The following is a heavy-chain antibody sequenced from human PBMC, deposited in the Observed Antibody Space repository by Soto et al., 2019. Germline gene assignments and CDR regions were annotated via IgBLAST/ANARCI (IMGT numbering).Heavy chain of an antibody. CDR3: ASAHCSNGICHAFDI. CDR1: GGSMSFHS. J-gene: IGHJ3*02. D-gene: IGHD2-8*01. V-gene: IGHV4-59*11. CDR2: IHHSGDT. Sequence: SETLSLPCAVSGGSMSFHSCRWIRQPPRKGLEWIGYIHHSGDTDYNPSLKSRVTMSVDRPQNQLSLKLTSVTTADTAVYYCASAHCSNGICHAFDIRGQGTMVTV.